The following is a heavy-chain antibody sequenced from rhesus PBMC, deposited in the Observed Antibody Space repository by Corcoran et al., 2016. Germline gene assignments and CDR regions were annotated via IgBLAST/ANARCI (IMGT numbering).Heavy chain of an antibody. CDR3: ARAEELELTLDY. CDR1: GFTFSSYG. CDR2: ISYYGSKK. Sequence: EVQLVESGGGLVQPGGSLRLSCAASGFTFSSYGMQWVRQAPGKGLDWVAVISYYGSKKYYADSVNDRFTISRDNSKNMLYLQMNNLKLEDTAVYYCARAEELELTLDYWGQGVLVTVSS. D-gene: IGHD1-1*01. V-gene: IGHV3-54*02. J-gene: IGHJ4*01.